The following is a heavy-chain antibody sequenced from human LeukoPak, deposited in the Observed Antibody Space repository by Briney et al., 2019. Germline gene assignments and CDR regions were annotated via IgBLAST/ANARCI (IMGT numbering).Heavy chain of an antibody. Sequence: GGSLRLSCAASGFTFSSYEMNWVRQAPGKGLEWVSYISSSGSTIYYADSVKGRFTISRDNAKNSLYLQMNSLRAEDTAVYYCASGPRMISFWGGVYWGQGTLVTVSS. J-gene: IGHJ4*02. CDR2: ISSSGSTI. V-gene: IGHV3-48*03. D-gene: IGHD3-22*01. CDR3: ASGPRMISFWGGVY. CDR1: GFTFSSYE.